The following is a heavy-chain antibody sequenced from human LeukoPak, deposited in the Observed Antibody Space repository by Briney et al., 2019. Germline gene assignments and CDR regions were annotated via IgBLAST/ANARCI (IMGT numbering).Heavy chain of an antibody. CDR2: VSGYRT. CDR1: GFRFSDCT. V-gene: IGHV3-23*01. J-gene: IGHJ2*01. Sequence: GGSLRLSCAASGFRFSDCTMHWVRQAPGKGLEWVSAVSGYRTYDADSVKGRFTVSRDNSENTLYLQMNSPKAEDTAVYYCAKVGWLQTHWYFDLWGRGTLVTASS. CDR3: AKVGWLQTHWYFDL. D-gene: IGHD6-19*01.